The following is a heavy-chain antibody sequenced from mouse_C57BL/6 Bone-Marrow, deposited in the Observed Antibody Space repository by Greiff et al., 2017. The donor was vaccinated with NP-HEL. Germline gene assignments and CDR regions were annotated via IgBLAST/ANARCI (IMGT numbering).Heavy chain of an antibody. Sequence: QVQLQQSGAELVKPGASVKISCKASGYAFSSYWMNWVKQRPGKGLEWIGQIYPGDGDTNYNGKFKGKATLTADKSSSTAYIQLSSLTSEDSAVYFCARPSFITTVVGGYFDYWGQGTTLTVSS. D-gene: IGHD1-1*01. V-gene: IGHV1-80*01. CDR1: GYAFSSYW. CDR2: IYPGDGDT. CDR3: ARPSFITTVVGGYFDY. J-gene: IGHJ2*01.